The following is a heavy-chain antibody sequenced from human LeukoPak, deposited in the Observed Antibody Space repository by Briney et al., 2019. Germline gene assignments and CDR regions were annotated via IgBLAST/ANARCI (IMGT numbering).Heavy chain of an antibody. CDR1: GYTFTSYG. J-gene: IGHJ6*03. CDR2: ISAYNGNT. CDR3: ARDAEDTAMARPFDYYYYYYMDV. D-gene: IGHD5-18*01. Sequence: GASVKVSCNASGYTFTSYGISWVRQAPGQGLEWMGWISAYNGNTNYAQKLQGRVTMTTDTSTSTAYMELRSLRSDDTAVYYCARDAEDTAMARPFDYYYYYYMDVWGKGTTVTISS. V-gene: IGHV1-18*01.